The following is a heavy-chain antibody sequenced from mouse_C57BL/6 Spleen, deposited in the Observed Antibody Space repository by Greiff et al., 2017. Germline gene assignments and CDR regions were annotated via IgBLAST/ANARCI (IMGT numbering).Heavy chain of an antibody. Sequence: EVKLVESEGGLVQPGSSMKLSCTASGFTFSDYYMAWVRQVPEKGLEWVANINYDGSSTYYLDSLKSRFIISRDNAKNILYLQMSSLKSEDTATYYCARTTVVAPDYWGQGTLVTVSA. V-gene: IGHV5-16*01. CDR1: GFTFSDYY. CDR2: INYDGSST. CDR3: ARTTVVAPDY. J-gene: IGHJ3*01. D-gene: IGHD1-1*01.